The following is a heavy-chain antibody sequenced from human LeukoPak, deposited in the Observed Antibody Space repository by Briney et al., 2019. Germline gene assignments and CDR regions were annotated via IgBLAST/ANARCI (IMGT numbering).Heavy chain of an antibody. V-gene: IGHV1-8*03. J-gene: IGHJ5*02. CDR3: ARGGIYCSSTSCYLDP. CDR2: MNPNSGNT. D-gene: IGHD2-2*01. Sequence: ASVKVSCKASGYTFTSYDINWVRRATGQGLEWMGWMNPNSGNTGYAQKFQGRVTITRNTSISTAYMELSSLRSEDTAVHYCARGGIYCSSTSCYLDPWGQGTLVTVSS. CDR1: GYTFTSYD.